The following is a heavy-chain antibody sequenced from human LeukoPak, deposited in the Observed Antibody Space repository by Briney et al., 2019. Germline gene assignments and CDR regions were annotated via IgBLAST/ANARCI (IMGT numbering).Heavy chain of an antibody. CDR1: GFTFSSYE. CDR3: ARESIAVAGAPFDC. J-gene: IGHJ4*02. V-gene: IGHV3-48*03. CDR2: ISSGSTI. D-gene: IGHD6-19*01. Sequence: GGSLRLSCAASGFTFSSYEMNWVRQAPGKGLEWVSYISSGSTIYDADSVKGRFTISRDNATNSLYLQMNSLRAEATAVYYCARESIAVAGAPFDCWGQGTLVTVSS.